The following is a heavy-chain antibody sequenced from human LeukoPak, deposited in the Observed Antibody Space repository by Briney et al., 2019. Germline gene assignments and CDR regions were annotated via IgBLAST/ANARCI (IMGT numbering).Heavy chain of an antibody. J-gene: IGHJ5*02. CDR2: ISGSGGST. V-gene: IGHV3-23*01. Sequence: GGSLRLSCAASGFTFSSFAMSWVRQAPGKGREWVSAISGSGGSTYYADSVKGRFTISRDNSKNTLYLQMNSLRAEDTAVYYRAKIPLSGLAAGWFDPWGQGTLVTVSS. D-gene: IGHD6-13*01. CDR3: AKIPLSGLAAGWFDP. CDR1: GFTFSSFA.